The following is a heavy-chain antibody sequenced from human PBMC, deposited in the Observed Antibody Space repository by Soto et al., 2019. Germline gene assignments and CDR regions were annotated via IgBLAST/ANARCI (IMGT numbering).Heavy chain of an antibody. D-gene: IGHD2-15*01. J-gene: IGHJ5*02. V-gene: IGHV1-18*04. Sequence: ASVQVSCKASGYTFTSYGISWVRQAPGQGLEWMGWISAYNGNTNYAQKLQGRVTMTTDTSTSTAYMELRSLRSDDTAVYYCARDIVVVVAASGRYWFDPWGQGTLVTVSS. CDR3: ARDIVVVVAASGRYWFDP. CDR2: ISAYNGNT. CDR1: GYTFTSYG.